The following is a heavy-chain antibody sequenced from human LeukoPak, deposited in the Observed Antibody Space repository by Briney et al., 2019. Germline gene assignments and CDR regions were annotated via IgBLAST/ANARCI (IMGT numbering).Heavy chain of an antibody. Sequence: SETLSLTCTVSGYSISSGYYWGWIRQPPGKGLEWIGSIYHSGSTYYNPSLKSRATISVDTSKNQFSLKLSSVTAADTAVYYCARGLGGAPTTVLSWGQGTLVTVSS. D-gene: IGHD4-17*01. V-gene: IGHV4-38-2*02. CDR3: ARGLGGAPTTVLS. CDR1: GYSISSGYY. CDR2: IYHSGST. J-gene: IGHJ5*02.